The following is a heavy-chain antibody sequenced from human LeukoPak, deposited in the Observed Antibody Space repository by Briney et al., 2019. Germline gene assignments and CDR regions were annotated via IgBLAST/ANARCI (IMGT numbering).Heavy chain of an antibody. CDR2: ISSSSSTI. V-gene: IGHV3-48*01. J-gene: IGHJ4*02. Sequence: GGSLRLSCAASGFTFSSYSMNWVRQAPGKGLEWVSYISSSSSTIYDADSVKGRFTISRDNAKNPLYLQMNSLRAEDTAVYYCARDRCRDPDISCSGGSLDFWGQGTLVTVSS. CDR1: GFTFSSYS. CDR3: ARDRCRDPDISCSGGSLDF. D-gene: IGHD2-15*01.